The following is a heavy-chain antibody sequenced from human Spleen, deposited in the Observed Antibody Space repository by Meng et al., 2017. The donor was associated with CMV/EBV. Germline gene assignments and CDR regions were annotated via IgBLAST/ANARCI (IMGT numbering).Heavy chain of an antibody. J-gene: IGHJ5*01. CDR1: SNSGGDSY. V-gene: IGHV4-30-4*08. CDR3: ARYEYGDNLFDS. Sequence: SNSGGDSYWSWTRQTPGKGLAWIGNVYDSVSPYSTQSLDGRVTISVDTSQDQFSLRLTSVAAADTAVYYCARYEYGDNLFDSWGQGSPVTVSS. D-gene: IGHD4-17*01. CDR2: VYDSVSP.